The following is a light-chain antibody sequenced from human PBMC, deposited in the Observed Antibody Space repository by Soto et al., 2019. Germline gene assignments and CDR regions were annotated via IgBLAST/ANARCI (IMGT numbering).Light chain of an antibody. V-gene: IGKV3-20*01. CDR3: QQYCNSQLN. J-gene: IGKJ4*01. Sequence: EIVLTQSPGTLSLSPGERATLSCRASQSVRSDYFAWYQQKPGQAPRVIIFGVSTRATGIPDRFSGSGSGTDFTLTISRLEPEDFELYYCQQYCNSQLNFGLGTKG. CDR2: GVS. CDR1: QSVRSDY.